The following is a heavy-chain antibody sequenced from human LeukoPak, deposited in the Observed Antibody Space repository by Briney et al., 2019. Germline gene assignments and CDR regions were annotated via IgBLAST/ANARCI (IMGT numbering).Heavy chain of an antibody. V-gene: IGHV4-61*01. J-gene: IGHJ4*02. CDR3: ARVASSAGFWSGYLY. D-gene: IGHD3-3*01. Sequence: SETLSLTCTVSGDSISSGSYYWSWIRQPPGKGLEWIGYIYYSGSTNYNPSLKSRVTISVDTSKNQFSLKLSSVTAADTAVYYCARVASSAGFWSGYLYWGQGTLVTVSS. CDR1: GDSISSGSYY. CDR2: IYYSGST.